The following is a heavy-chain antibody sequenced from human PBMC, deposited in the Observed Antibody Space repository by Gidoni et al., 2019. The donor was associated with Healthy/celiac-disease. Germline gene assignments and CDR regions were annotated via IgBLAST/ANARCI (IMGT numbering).Heavy chain of an antibody. CDR3: ARTAGGWNYVFMDV. V-gene: IGHV4-59*01. J-gene: IGHJ6*02. D-gene: IGHD1-7*01. CDR2: IYYSGST. Sequence: QVQLQESGPGLVKPSETLSLTCTVSGGSISSYYWSWIRQPPGKGLEWIGYIYYSGSTNYNPSLKSRVTISVDTSKNQFSLKLSSVTAADTAVYYCARTAGGWNYVFMDVWGQGTTVTVSS. CDR1: GGSISSYY.